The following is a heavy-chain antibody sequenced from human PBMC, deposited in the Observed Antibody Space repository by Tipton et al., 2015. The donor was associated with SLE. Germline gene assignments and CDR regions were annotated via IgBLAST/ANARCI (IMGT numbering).Heavy chain of an antibody. D-gene: IGHD3-10*01. CDR3: VRRGVSAEYFQH. CDR1: GYSFTSHW. V-gene: IGHV5-51*03. Sequence: VQLVQSGGEVKKPGESLKISCQGLGYSFTSHWVGWVRQMPGKGLEWMGIIDPGDSYTTYSPAFEGNVTISVDKSISTTYLQWSSLKASDTAMYYCVRRGVSAEYFQHWGQGTLVTISS. CDR2: IDPGDSYT. J-gene: IGHJ1*01.